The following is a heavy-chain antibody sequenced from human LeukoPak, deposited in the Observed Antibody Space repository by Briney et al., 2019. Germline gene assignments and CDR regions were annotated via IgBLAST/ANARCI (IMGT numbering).Heavy chain of an antibody. CDR3: ARTRRSNWFDP. J-gene: IGHJ5*02. CDR1: GGSFSGYY. V-gene: IGHV4-34*01. Sequence: PSETLSLTCAVYGGSFSGYYWSWIRQPPGKGLEWIGEINHSGSTNCNPSLKSRVTISVDTSKNQFSLKLSSVTAADTAVYYCARTRRSNWFDPWGQGTLVTVSS. CDR2: INHSGST.